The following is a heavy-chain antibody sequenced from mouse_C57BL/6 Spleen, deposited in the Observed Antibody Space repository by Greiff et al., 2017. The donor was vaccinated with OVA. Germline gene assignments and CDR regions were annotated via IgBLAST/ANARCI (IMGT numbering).Heavy chain of an antibody. J-gene: IGHJ3*01. Sequence: EVKLMESGAGLVKPGGSLKLSCAASGFTFSDYGMHWVRQAPEEGLEWVAYISSGSSTIYYADTVKGRITISRDNAKNTLFMQMTSLRSEDTALYYCATIACDGYYAFAYWGQGTLVTVSA. CDR1: GFTFSDYG. CDR3: ATIACDGYYAFAY. D-gene: IGHD2-3*01. CDR2: ISSGSSTI. V-gene: IGHV5-17*01.